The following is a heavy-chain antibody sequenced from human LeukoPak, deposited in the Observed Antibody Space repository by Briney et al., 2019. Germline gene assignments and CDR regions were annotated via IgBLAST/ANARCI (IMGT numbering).Heavy chain of an antibody. D-gene: IGHD3-22*01. CDR3: ARQARMIVVAPFDY. Sequence: SETLSLTCTVSGGSISSNNHCWGWIRQTPEKGLEWIGNIYYSGSTYDNPSLKSRVTISVDTSKNQFSLKLSSVTAADTAVYYCARQARMIVVAPFDYWGQGTLVTVSS. J-gene: IGHJ4*02. V-gene: IGHV4-39*07. CDR1: GGSISSNNHC. CDR2: IYYSGST.